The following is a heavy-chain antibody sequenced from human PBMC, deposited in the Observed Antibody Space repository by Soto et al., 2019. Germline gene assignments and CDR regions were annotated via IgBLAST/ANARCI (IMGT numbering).Heavy chain of an antibody. CDR3: ARGSSGWYIDY. Sequence: GGSLRLSCAASGFTFSSYSMNWVRQAPGKGLEWVSSISSSSSYIYYADSVKGRFTISRDNAKNSLYLQMNSLRAEDTAGYYCARGSSGWYIDYWGQGTLVTVSS. CDR2: ISSSSSYI. V-gene: IGHV3-21*01. D-gene: IGHD6-19*01. CDR1: GFTFSSYS. J-gene: IGHJ4*02.